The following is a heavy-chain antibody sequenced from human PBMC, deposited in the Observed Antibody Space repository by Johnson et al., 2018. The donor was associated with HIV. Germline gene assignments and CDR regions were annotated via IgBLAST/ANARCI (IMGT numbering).Heavy chain of an antibody. CDR1: GFTFSSYG. J-gene: IGHJ3*02. V-gene: IGHV3-30*02. Sequence: QVQLVESGGGVVQPGRSLRLSCAASGFTFSSYGMHWVRQAPGKGLEWVAFIRYDGSNKYYADSVKGRFTISSDNPKNTLYLQMNSLRAEDAAVYYCGRVNKERSSGGGAFDIWGQGTKVTVSS. CDR3: GRVNKERSSGGGAFDI. CDR2: IRYDGSNK. D-gene: IGHD3-22*01.